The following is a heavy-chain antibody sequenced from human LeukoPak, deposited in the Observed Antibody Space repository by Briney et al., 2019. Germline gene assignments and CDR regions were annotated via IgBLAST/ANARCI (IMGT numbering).Heavy chain of an antibody. V-gene: IGHV3-23*01. D-gene: IGHD6-19*01. Sequence: GGSLTLSCAASGFIFSSSSMSWVRQAPGKVLEWVSVISGSGGSTDYADSVKRRFTISRDNSRNTLYLQMNSLRAEDMAVYYCAKGSGWYVCGQGALVTVSS. J-gene: IGHJ4*02. CDR1: GFIFSSSS. CDR2: ISGSGGST. CDR3: AKGSGWYV.